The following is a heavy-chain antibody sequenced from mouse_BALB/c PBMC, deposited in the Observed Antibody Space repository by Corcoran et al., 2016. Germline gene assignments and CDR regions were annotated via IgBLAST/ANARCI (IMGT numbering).Heavy chain of an antibody. V-gene: IGHV9-3-1*01. CDR1: GYTFTNNG. CDR3: AREPYAMDY. Sequence: QIQLVQSGPELKKPGETVKISCKASGYTFTNNGMNWVKQDPGKGLKWMGWINTYTGEPTYADDFKGRFAFSLDTSARPAYLQINNLKNEDTATNCCAREPYAMDYWGQGTSVTVSS. CDR2: INTYTGEP. J-gene: IGHJ4*01.